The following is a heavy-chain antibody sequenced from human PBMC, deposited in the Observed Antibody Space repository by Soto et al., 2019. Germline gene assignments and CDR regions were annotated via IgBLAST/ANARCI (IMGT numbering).Heavy chain of an antibody. CDR1: GDSISSDGYH. Sequence: PSETLSLTCTVSGDSISSDGYHWSWIRQSPGKGLEWIGYIYNGGRTFYRPSLESRINMSLDATKNSYSLRLTSVTAADTAVYYCARAPVGMDSINFFDHWGQGILVSLL. D-gene: IGHD2-8*01. J-gene: IGHJ4*02. CDR2: IYNGGRT. CDR3: ARAPVGMDSINFFDH. V-gene: IGHV4-30-4*01.